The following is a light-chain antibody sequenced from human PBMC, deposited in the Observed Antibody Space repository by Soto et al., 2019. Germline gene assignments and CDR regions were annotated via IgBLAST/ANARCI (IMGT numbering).Light chain of an antibody. CDR3: QQSYSTPLT. J-gene: IGKJ4*01. Sequence: IHLTHSPSSLSASVGDRVTITCRSSQSISSYLNWYQQKPGKAPKLLIYAASSLQSGVPSRFSGSGSGTDFTLTISSLQPEDFATYYCQQSYSTPLTLGGGTKVDIK. CDR1: QSISSY. CDR2: AAS. V-gene: IGKV1-39*01.